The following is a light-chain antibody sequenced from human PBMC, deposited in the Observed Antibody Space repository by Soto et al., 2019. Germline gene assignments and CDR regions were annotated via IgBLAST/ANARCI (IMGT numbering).Light chain of an antibody. V-gene: IGKV3-15*01. CDR1: QGVSSN. Sequence: EIVMTQSPATLSVSPGEKATLSCRASQGVSSNLAWYQQKPGQAPRLLIYGASTRATGIPARFSGSGSGTEFTLTISSLQSEDFAVYYCQQFNNWPPITFGQGTRLEIK. J-gene: IGKJ5*01. CDR3: QQFNNWPPIT. CDR2: GAS.